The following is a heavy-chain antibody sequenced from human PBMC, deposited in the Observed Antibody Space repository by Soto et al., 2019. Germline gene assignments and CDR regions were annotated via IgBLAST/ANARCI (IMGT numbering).Heavy chain of an antibody. CDR1: GGSISSSSNH. V-gene: IGHV4-39*07. Sequence: SETLSLTCTVSGGSISSSSNHWGWIRQPPGKGLEWIGNINHSENTYYNPSLKSRVTISVDTSKNQFSLKLSSVTAADTAVYYCARGPGPLWFGEKWGQGTLVTVSS. CDR2: INHSENT. D-gene: IGHD3-10*01. CDR3: ARGPGPLWFGEK. J-gene: IGHJ4*02.